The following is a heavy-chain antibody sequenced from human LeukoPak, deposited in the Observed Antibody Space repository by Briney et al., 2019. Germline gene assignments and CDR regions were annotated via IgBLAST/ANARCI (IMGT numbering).Heavy chain of an antibody. Sequence: WETLSLTCAVYGGSFSGYYWSWIRQPPGKGLEWIGEINHSGSTNYNPSLKSRVTISVDTSKNQFSLKLSSVTAADAAVYYCARIGCSGGSCYLNYYYGMDVWGKGTTVTVSS. J-gene: IGHJ6*04. CDR1: GGSFSGYY. D-gene: IGHD2-15*01. CDR3: ARIGCSGGSCYLNYYYGMDV. CDR2: INHSGST. V-gene: IGHV4-34*01.